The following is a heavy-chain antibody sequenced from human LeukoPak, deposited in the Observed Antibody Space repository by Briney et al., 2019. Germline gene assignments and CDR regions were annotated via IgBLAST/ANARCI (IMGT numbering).Heavy chain of an antibody. CDR3: ARYRSGTNDY. J-gene: IGHJ4*02. V-gene: IGHV3-33*01. CDR2: IWYDGSQR. D-gene: IGHD1-14*01. CDR1: GFTFSSFG. Sequence: GGSLRLSCAASGFTFSSFGMHWVRQAPGKGLECLAVIWYDGSQRYHADSVKGRFTISRDNSKNTVYLQMNSLRAEDTALYYCARYRSGTNDYWGRGTLVIVSS.